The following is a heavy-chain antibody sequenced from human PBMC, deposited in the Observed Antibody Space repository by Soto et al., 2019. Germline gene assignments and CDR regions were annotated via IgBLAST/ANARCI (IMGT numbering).Heavy chain of an antibody. V-gene: IGHV4-30-4*01. CDR2: IYYSGST. CDR3: ARALDTALNYYYYYGMDV. CDR1: GGSISSGDYY. Sequence: SETLSLTCTVSGGSISSGDYYWSWIRQPPGKGLEWIGYIYYSGSTYYNPSLKSRVTISVDTSKNQFSLKLSSVTAADTAVYYCARALDTALNYYYYYGMDVWGQGTTVTVSS. D-gene: IGHD5-18*01. J-gene: IGHJ6*02.